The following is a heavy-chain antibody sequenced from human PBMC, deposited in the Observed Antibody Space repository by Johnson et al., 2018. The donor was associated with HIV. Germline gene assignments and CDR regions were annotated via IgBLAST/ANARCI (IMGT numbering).Heavy chain of an antibody. CDR1: GFTFSSYA. CDR2: ISYDGGSK. J-gene: IGHJ3*02. Sequence: QEQLVESGGGVVQPGRSLRLSCAASGFTFSSYAMHWVRQAPGKGLEWVAIISYDGGSKYYADSVKGRFTISRDNSKNTLYLQMNSLRAEDTAVYYCAREVHIVVVSSFRWAFDIWGQGTLVTVSS. V-gene: IGHV3-30-3*01. CDR3: AREVHIVVVSSFRWAFDI. D-gene: IGHD2-21*01.